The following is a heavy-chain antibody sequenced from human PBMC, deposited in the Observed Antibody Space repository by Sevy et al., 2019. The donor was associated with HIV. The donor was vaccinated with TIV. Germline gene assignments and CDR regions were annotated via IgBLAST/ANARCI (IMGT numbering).Heavy chain of an antibody. CDR3: ARAANNFESSDYDSQPPDY. Sequence: GGSLRLSCAVSGFTFDDYAMHWVRQAPGKGLEWVSLIAWDGSAGYYRDSVKGRFTVSRDNRKNSLYLQMNSLRADDSAFYYCARAANNFESSDYDSQPPDYWGRGTLVTVSS. D-gene: IGHD3-22*01. CDR1: GFTFDDYA. CDR2: IAWDGSAG. V-gene: IGHV3-43D*03. J-gene: IGHJ4*02.